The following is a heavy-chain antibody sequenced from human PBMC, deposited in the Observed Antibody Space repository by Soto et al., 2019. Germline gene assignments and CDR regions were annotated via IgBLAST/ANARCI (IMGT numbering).Heavy chain of an antibody. D-gene: IGHD3-3*01. CDR2: VHYDRST. CDR3: ARRIRHYDFLDS. CDR1: GGSIVSSDYY. J-gene: IGHJ5*01. Sequence: QLQWQESGPVLVKPSEALSLTCAVSGGSIVSSDYYWDWIRRPPGEGLEWIATVHYDRSTYYNPSLKSRVTMFVDTSKNQFALRLSSVTAADAAVYYCARRIRHYDFLDSWGRGILVTVSS. V-gene: IGHV4-39*01.